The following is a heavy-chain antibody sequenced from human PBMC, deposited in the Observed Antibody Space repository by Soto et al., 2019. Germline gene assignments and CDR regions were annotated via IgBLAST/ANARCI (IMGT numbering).Heavy chain of an antibody. CDR3: ARSHSSGWKNWFDP. CDR2: MNPNSGNT. J-gene: IGHJ5*02. CDR1: GYTFTSYD. V-gene: IGHV1-8*01. D-gene: IGHD6-19*01. Sequence: ASVKVSRKASGYTFTSYDINWVRQATGQGLEWMGWMNPNSGNTGYAQKFQGRVTMTRNTSISTAYMELSSLRSEDTAVYYCARSHSSGWKNWFDPWGQGTLVTVSS.